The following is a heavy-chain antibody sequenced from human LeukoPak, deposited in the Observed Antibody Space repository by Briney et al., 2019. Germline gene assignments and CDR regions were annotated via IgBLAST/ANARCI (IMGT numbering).Heavy chain of an antibody. D-gene: IGHD6-6*01. Sequence: SVKVPCKASGGTFSSYAISWVRQAPGQGLEWMGRIIPILGIANYAQKFQGRVTITADKSTSTAYMELSSLRSEDTAVYYCASVEYSSSSGDYWGQGTLVTVSS. CDR1: GGTFSSYA. V-gene: IGHV1-69*04. CDR3: ASVEYSSSSGDY. CDR2: IIPILGIA. J-gene: IGHJ4*02.